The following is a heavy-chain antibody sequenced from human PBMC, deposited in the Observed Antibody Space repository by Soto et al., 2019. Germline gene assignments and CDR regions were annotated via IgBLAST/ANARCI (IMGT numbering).Heavy chain of an antibody. CDR1: GYTFTSYD. CDR2: MNPNSGNT. V-gene: IGHV1-8*01. CDR3: ARGVAARPPTTRYYMDV. J-gene: IGHJ6*03. D-gene: IGHD6-6*01. Sequence: ASVKVSCKASGYTFTSYDINWVRQATGQGLEWMGWMNPNSGNTGYAQKFQGRVTMTRNTSISTAYMELSSLRSEDAAVYYCARGVAARPPTTRYYMDVWGKGTTVTSP.